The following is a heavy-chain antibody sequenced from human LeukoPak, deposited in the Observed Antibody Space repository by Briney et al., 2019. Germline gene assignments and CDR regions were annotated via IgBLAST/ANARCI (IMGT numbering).Heavy chain of an antibody. CDR3: TTDRLLVTSCWYVDIDY. V-gene: IGHV3-53*01. CDR1: GFTVSSNY. Sequence: AGGSLRLSCAASGFTVSSNYMSWVRQAPGKGLEWVSVIYSGGSTYYADSVKGRFTISRDNSKNTLYLQMNSLRAEDTAVYYCTTDRLLVTSCWYVDIDYWGQGTLVTVSS. D-gene: IGHD6-19*01. J-gene: IGHJ4*02. CDR2: IYSGGST.